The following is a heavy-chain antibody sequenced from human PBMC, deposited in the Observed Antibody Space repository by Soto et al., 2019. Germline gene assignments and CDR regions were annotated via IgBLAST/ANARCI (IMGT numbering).Heavy chain of an antibody. D-gene: IGHD3-16*02. CDR1: GDRITIYA. CDR3: ARGITVNDY. CDR2: INAGNGNT. V-gene: IGHV1-3*01. Sequence: VNVSCTACGDRITIYARPLVRQAPGQRLEWMGWINAGNGNTKYSQKFQGRVTITRDTSASTAYMELSSLRSEDTAVYYCARGITVNDYWGKGTLVTASS. J-gene: IGHJ4*02.